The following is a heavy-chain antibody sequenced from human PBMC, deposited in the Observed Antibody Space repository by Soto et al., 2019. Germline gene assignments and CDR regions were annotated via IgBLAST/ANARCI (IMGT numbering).Heavy chain of an antibody. V-gene: IGHV1-18*01. CDR1: GYTFTSYG. CDR3: ARDRNTLIVVVVAATHFDY. J-gene: IGHJ4*02. D-gene: IGHD2-15*01. Sequence: ASVKVSCKASGYTFTSYGISWVRQAPGQGLEWMGWISAYNGNTNYAQKLQGRVTMTTDTSTSTAYMELRSLRSDDTAVYYCARDRNTLIVVVVAATHFDYWGQGTLVTVSS. CDR2: ISAYNGNT.